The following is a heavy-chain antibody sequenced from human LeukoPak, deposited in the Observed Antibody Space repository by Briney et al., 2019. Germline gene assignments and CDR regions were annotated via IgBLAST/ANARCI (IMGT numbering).Heavy chain of an antibody. J-gene: IGHJ4*02. Sequence: GGSLRLSCAASGFSFGTYAMTWVRQAPGKGLEWVSTISGSGGITYYADSVKGRFTISRDNSRNTLYLQMDSLKVEDTAIYYCATPTGSYPGGFDNWGQGTQVTVS. CDR3: ATPTGSYPGGFDN. D-gene: IGHD1-26*01. CDR2: ISGSGGIT. CDR1: GFSFGTYA. V-gene: IGHV3-23*01.